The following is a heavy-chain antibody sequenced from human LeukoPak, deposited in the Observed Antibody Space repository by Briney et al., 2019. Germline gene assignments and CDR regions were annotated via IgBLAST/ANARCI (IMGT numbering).Heavy chain of an antibody. Sequence: SQTLSLTCAVSGGSISSGGYSWSWIRQPPGKGLEWIGYIYHSGSTYYNPSLKSRVTISVDRSKNQFSLKLSSVTAADTAVYYCARGARYCSGGSCPNFDYWGQGTLVTVSS. CDR3: ARGARYCSGGSCPNFDY. D-gene: IGHD2-15*01. CDR2: IYHSGST. J-gene: IGHJ4*02. CDR1: GGSISSGGYS. V-gene: IGHV4-30-2*01.